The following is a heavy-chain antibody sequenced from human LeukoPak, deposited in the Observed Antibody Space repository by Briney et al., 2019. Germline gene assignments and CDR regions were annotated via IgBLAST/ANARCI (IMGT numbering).Heavy chain of an antibody. D-gene: IGHD6-13*01. CDR2: IKQDGSEK. J-gene: IGHJ5*02. CDR3: ARSPVSSSWGHNWFDP. V-gene: IGHV3-7*01. CDR1: GFTFSSYW. Sequence: PGGSLRLSCAASGFTFSSYWMSWVRQAPGKGLEWVANIKQDGSEKYYVDSVKGRFTISRDNAKNSLYLQMNSLRAEDTAVYYCARSPVSSSWGHNWFDPWAREPWSPSPQ.